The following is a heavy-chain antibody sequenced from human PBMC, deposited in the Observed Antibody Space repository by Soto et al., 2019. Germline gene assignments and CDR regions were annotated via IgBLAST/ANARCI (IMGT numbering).Heavy chain of an antibody. CDR1: GFTFSSYA. CDR2: ISYDGSNK. V-gene: IGHV3-30-3*01. CDR3: ARDPRLTRSGSYYKGLYYYAMDV. J-gene: IGHJ6*02. Sequence: GGSLRLSCAASGFTFSSYAMHWVRQAPGKGLEWVAVISYDGSNKYYADSVKGRFTISRDNSKNTLYLQMNSLRAEDTAVYYCARDPRLTRSGSYYKGLYYYAMDVWGQGTTVTVSS. D-gene: IGHD3-10*01.